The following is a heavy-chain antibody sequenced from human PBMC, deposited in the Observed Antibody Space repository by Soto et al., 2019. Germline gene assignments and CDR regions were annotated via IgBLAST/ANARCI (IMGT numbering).Heavy chain of an antibody. J-gene: IGHJ4*02. CDR3: ASMNVVAAENAFDI. V-gene: IGHV3-21*01. CDR1: GFTFSSYS. Sequence: GGSLRLSCAASGFTFSSYSMNWVRQAPGKGLEWVTCISSSSSHIYYVDSVKGRFTISRDNAKNSLYLQMNSLRVEDTAVYYCASMNVVAAENAFDIWGQGTLVTVSS. D-gene: IGHD2-21*01. CDR2: ISSSSSHI.